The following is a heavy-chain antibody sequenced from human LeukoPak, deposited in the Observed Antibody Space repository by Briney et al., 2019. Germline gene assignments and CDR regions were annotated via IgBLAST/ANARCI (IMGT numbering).Heavy chain of an antibody. CDR3: ARVTGYSSSSSYFDY. Sequence: SETLSLTCAVSGVSISSSNWWSWVRQPPGKGLEWIGEIYHSGSTNYNPSLKSRVTISVDKSKNQFSLKLSSVTAADTAVYYCARVTGYSSSSSYFDYWGQGTLVTVSS. V-gene: IGHV4-4*02. CDR1: GVSISSSNW. CDR2: IYHSGST. J-gene: IGHJ4*02. D-gene: IGHD6-13*01.